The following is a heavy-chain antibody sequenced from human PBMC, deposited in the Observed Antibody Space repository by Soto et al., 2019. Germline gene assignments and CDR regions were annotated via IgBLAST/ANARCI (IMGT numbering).Heavy chain of an antibody. CDR1: GFTFSTYS. CDR3: VRDVNYYDSSGHRDY. J-gene: IGHJ4*02. Sequence: EVQLVESGGGLVKPGGSLRLSCAASGFTFSTYSMHWVRQAPGKGLEWVSSISSTSTYIYYADSVKGRFTISRDNAKNSLYLLMNSLRGEDTAVYYCVRDVNYYDSSGHRDYWGQGTLVTVSS. V-gene: IGHV3-21*01. CDR2: ISSTSTYI. D-gene: IGHD3-22*01.